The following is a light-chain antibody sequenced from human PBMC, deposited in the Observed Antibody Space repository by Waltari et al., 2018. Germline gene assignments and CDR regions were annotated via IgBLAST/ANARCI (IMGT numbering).Light chain of an antibody. CDR1: QDISSW. V-gene: IGKV1D-12*01. Sequence: DIQMTQSPSSVSASLGARVTLTCRASQDISSWLAWYQQKPGKAPKVLIYSASSLRSGVPSRFSGSGSRTDFTLTISSLQPEDFAVYFCQKGFSFPLTFGPGTKVDMK. J-gene: IGKJ3*01. CDR2: SAS. CDR3: QKGFSFPLT.